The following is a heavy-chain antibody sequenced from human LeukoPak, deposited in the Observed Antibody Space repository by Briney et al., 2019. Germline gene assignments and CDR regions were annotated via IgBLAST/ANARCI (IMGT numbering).Heavy chain of an antibody. V-gene: IGHV3-48*02. CDR1: GFTFTSYS. D-gene: IGHD3-16*01. J-gene: IGHJ5*02. CDR3: ATGELGGAS. Sequence: GGYLRLSCAASGFTFTSYSMNWDRQAPGKGLEWVSYISSSSSTIHYADSVKGRFTISRDNANNSLYLQMNFLRDDDTAVYFCATGELGGASWGQETLAPVSS. CDR2: ISSSSSTI.